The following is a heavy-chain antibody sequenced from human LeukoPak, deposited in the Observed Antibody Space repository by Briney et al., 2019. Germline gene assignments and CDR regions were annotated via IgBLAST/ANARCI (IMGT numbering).Heavy chain of an antibody. V-gene: IGHV1-2*02. CDR1: GYTFTGYY. CDR3: ASRILLWSASDY. J-gene: IGHJ4*02. Sequence: ASVKVSCKASGYTFTGYYMHWVRQAPGQGVEGMGWINPNSGGTNYAQKFQGRVTMTRDTSISTAYMELSRLRSDDTAVYYCASRILLWSASDYWGQGTLVTVSS. CDR2: INPNSGGT. D-gene: IGHD5-18*01.